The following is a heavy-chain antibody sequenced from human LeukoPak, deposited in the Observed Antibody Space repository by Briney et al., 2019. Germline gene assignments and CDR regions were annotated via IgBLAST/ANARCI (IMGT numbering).Heavy chain of an antibody. J-gene: IGHJ5*02. V-gene: IGHV3-48*03. CDR2: ISSSGSTI. Sequence: GGSLRLSCAASGFTFSSYEMNWVRQAPGKGLEWVSYISSSGSTIYYADSVKGRFTISRDNAKNSLYLQMNSLRAEDTAVYYCARASFWESPINWFDPWGQGTLVTVSS. CDR3: ARASFWESPINWFDP. CDR1: GFTFSSYE. D-gene: IGHD3-16*01.